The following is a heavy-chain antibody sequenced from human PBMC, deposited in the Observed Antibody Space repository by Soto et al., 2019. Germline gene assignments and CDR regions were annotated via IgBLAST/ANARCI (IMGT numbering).Heavy chain of an antibody. D-gene: IGHD2-2*01. J-gene: IGHJ4*02. Sequence: GGSLRLSCAASGFTFSSYAMSWVRQAPGKGPEWVSAISGSGGSTYYADSVKGRFTISRDNSKNTLYLQMSSLRSEDTAVYYCARGRSTRWDLFDYWGQGTLVTVSS. CDR3: ARGRSTRWDLFDY. V-gene: IGHV3-23*01. CDR2: ISGSGGST. CDR1: GFTFSSYA.